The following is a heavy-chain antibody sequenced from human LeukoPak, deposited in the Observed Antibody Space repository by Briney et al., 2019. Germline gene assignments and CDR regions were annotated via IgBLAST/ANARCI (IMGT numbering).Heavy chain of an antibody. D-gene: IGHD3-10*01. Sequence: SETLSLTCTVSGYSINSGYYWGWIRQPPGKGLEWIGSIYHSGSTYYNPSLKSRVTISVDTSKNQFSLKLSSVTAADTAVYYCARDDKVPTYYYGSGSYYNWGQGTLVTVSS. CDR3: ARDDKVPTYYYGSGSYYN. CDR1: GYSINSGYY. J-gene: IGHJ4*02. V-gene: IGHV4-38-2*02. CDR2: IYHSGST.